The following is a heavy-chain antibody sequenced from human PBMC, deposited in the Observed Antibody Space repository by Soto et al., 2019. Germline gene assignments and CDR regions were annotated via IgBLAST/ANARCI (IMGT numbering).Heavy chain of an antibody. V-gene: IGHV3-30-3*01. CDR1: GFTFSSYA. Sequence: QVQLVESGGGVVQPGRSLRLSCAASGFTFSSYAMHWVRQAPGKGLEWVAVISYDGSNKYYADSVKGRFTISRDNSKNTLYLQMNSLRAEDTAVYYCARDTVPYSSGWVGTSYDYWGQGTLVTVSS. CDR3: ARDTVPYSSGWVGTSYDY. J-gene: IGHJ4*02. D-gene: IGHD6-19*01. CDR2: ISYDGSNK.